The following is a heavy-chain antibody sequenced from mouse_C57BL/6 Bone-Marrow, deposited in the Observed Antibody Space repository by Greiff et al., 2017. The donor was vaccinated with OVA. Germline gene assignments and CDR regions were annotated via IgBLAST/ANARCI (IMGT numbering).Heavy chain of an antibody. CDR3: TTWSLFDY. J-gene: IGHJ2*01. D-gene: IGHD6-1*01. Sequence: EVQLQQSGAELVRPGASVKLSCTASGFTITDDYMHWVKQRPEQGLEWIGWIDPENGDTDYASKFQGKATFTADTSSNTAYRQLSSLTSEDTAVYYCTTWSLFDYWGQGTTLTVSS. CDR2: IDPENGDT. CDR1: GFTITDDY. V-gene: IGHV14-4*01.